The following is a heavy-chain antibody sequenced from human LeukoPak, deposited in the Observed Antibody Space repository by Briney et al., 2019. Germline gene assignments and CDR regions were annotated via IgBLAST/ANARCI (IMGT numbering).Heavy chain of an antibody. CDR2: MYYSGST. J-gene: IGHJ4*02. D-gene: IGHD3-9*01. CDR1: GGSISNSSYY. V-gene: IGHV4-39*01. CDR3: ALPHKRATIYD. Sequence: SETLSLTCTVSGGSISNSSYYWGWIRQPPGKGLEWIGNMYYSGSTYYNPSLKSRVTISADTSKNQFSLKLSSVTAADTAVYYCALPHKRATIYDWGQGILVTVSS.